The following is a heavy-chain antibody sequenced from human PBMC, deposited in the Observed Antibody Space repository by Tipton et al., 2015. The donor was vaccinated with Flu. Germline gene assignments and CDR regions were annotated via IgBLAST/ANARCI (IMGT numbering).Heavy chain of an antibody. CDR3: AAGIRRPPYYFDY. CDR2: IYNSGST. V-gene: IGHV4-59*11. J-gene: IGHJ4*02. CDR1: GGSISTHY. Sequence: TLSLTCTVSGGSISTHYWSWIRQPPGKGLEWIGYIYNSGSTNYNPSLKSRVTISVDTSKNQFSLKLSSVTAADTAVYYCAAGIRRPPYYFDYWGQGTLVTVSS.